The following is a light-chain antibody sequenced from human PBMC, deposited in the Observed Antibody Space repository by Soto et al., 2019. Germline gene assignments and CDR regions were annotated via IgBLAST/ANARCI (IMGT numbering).Light chain of an antibody. V-gene: IGKV1-39*01. CDR3: QQSYITPIT. Sequence: IQMTQSPSSLSASLGDRFAITCRASRTIDNYLNWYQQKPGRAPELLVYATSSLQSGVPSRFTGGGSGTHFTLTIICLQPEDFATYFCQQSYITPITFGQGTRLEIK. CDR2: ATS. CDR1: RTIDNY. J-gene: IGKJ5*01.